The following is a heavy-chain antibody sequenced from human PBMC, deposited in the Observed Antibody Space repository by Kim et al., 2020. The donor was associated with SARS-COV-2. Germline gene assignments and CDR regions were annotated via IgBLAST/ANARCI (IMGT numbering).Heavy chain of an antibody. D-gene: IGHD5-12*01. CDR1: GGTFSSYA. CDR2: IIPIFGTA. V-gene: IGHV1-69*13. CDR3: ARDVRDGYNWASYFDY. Sequence: SVKVSCKASGGTFSSYAINWVRQAPGQGLEWMGGIIPIFGTANYAQKFQGRVTITADESTSTAYMELSSLRSEDTTVYYCARDVRDGYNWASYFDYWGQ. J-gene: IGHJ4*02.